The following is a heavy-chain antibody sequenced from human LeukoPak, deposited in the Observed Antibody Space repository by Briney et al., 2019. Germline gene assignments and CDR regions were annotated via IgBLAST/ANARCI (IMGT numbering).Heavy chain of an antibody. CDR3: ARGTGSGSYIIDY. V-gene: IGHV3-30*03. J-gene: IGHJ4*02. CDR2: MSNDGSNE. Sequence: GGSLRLSCAASGFTFSMHWVRQGPGKGLEWVAIMSNDGSNEKYADSVRGRFTISRDNSKNTLYVQMNSLRSEDTAVYYCARGTGSGSYIIDYRGQGILVTVSS. D-gene: IGHD3-10*01. CDR1: GFTFS.